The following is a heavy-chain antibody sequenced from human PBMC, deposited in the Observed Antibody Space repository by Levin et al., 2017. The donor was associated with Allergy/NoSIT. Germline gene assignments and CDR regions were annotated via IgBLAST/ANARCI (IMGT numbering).Heavy chain of an antibody. CDR2: IYSGGST. D-gene: IGHD3-10*01. Sequence: GGSLRLSCVASGFTVSSSYMSWLRQAPGKGLEWVSVIYSGGSTYYADSVKGRFTIPSDNSKNTPYLQMNSLRVEDTAVYYCARSPYYYGSGRWLHQFDYWGQGTLVTVSS. CDR3: ARSPYYYGSGRWLHQFDY. CDR1: GFTVSSSY. J-gene: IGHJ4*02. V-gene: IGHV3-53*01.